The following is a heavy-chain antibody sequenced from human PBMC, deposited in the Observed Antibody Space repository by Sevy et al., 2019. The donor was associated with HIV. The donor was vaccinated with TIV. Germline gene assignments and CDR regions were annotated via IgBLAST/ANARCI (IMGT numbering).Heavy chain of an antibody. D-gene: IGHD3-22*01. CDR2: MNPNSGNT. V-gene: IGHV1-8*01. J-gene: IGHJ6*02. CDR3: ARWVWYYDSSGPYYYYGMDV. Sequence: ASVKVSCKASGYTFTSYDINWVRQATGQGLEWMGWMNPNSGNTGYAQKFQGRVTMTRNTSISTAYMELSSLRSEDTAVYYCARWVWYYDSSGPYYYYGMDVWGQWTTVTVSS. CDR1: GYTFTSYD.